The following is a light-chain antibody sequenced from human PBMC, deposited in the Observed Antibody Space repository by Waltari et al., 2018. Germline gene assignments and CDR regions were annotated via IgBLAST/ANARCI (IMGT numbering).Light chain of an antibody. CDR2: AAS. Sequence: DIQMTQSPSSVSASVGDRVTITCRASQDINRWLAWYQQKPGKAPKLLIYAASTLQPWVPSRFSGSGSGTDYTLIINSLQPEDFAIYYCQQADTFPLTFGQGTRLEIK. J-gene: IGKJ5*01. V-gene: IGKV1D-12*01. CDR3: QQADTFPLT. CDR1: QDINRW.